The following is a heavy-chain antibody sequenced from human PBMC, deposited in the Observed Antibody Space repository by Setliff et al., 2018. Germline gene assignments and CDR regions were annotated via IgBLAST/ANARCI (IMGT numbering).Heavy chain of an antibody. V-gene: IGHV4-4*07. J-gene: IGHJ5*02. CDR3: AGGLPGDYDFNCFDT. D-gene: IGHD3-3*01. CDR1: GGSFSDYY. CDR2: INTSGTT. Sequence: SETLSLTCTVYGGSFSDYYWGWVRQPPGKGLEWIGRINTSGTTRYNPSLRSRATLSVDESMNRFSLNLNSVTAADTAVYYCAGGLPGDYDFNCFDTWGQGALVTVSS.